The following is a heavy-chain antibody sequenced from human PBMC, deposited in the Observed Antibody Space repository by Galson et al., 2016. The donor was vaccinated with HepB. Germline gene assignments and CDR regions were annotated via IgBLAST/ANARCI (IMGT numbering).Heavy chain of an antibody. V-gene: IGHV3-23*01. D-gene: IGHD3-22*01. CDR1: GFAFSVYG. Sequence: SLRLSCAASGFAFSVYGMTWVRQAPRKGLEWVSAISTSGSSTDYADSVKGRFTISRDNSKNTLYLQMNSLRAEDTAVYYCAKDLTDYYDSTGYYTGLDYWGQGTLVTVSS. CDR2: ISTSGSST. CDR3: AKDLTDYYDSTGYYTGLDY. J-gene: IGHJ4*02.